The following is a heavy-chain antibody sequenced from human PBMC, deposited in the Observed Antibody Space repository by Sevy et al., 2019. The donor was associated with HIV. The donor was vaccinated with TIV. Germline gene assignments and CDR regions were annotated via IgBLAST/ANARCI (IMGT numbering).Heavy chain of an antibody. V-gene: IGHV3-74*01. CDR1: GFTFSSHW. J-gene: IGHJ5*02. CDR2: INSHGTIT. Sequence: GGSLRLSCAVSGFTFSSHWMFWVRQAPGKGLVWVSHINSHGTITNYANSVKGRFAISRYNTKNTNYRQMNSLRAEETAVYYCARGQLLEVLEWPPYGLDAWGQGTMVTVSS. CDR3: ARGQLLEVLEWPPYGLDA. D-gene: IGHD3-3*01.